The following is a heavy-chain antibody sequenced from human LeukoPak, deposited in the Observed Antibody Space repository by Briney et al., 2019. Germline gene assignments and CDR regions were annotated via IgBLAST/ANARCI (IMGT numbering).Heavy chain of an antibody. CDR2: IYYTGST. V-gene: IGHV4-59*01. D-gene: IGHD6-19*01. CDR3: ARPQWLVTMGPWFDP. J-gene: IGHJ5*02. CDR1: GGSITNDY. Sequence: PSETLSLTRAASGGSITNDYWSWIRQPPGRGLEWIGYIYYTGSTNYSPSLKSRVTISVDTSKNQFSLKLNSVTAADTAVYYCARPQWLVTMGPWFDPWGQGTLVTVSS.